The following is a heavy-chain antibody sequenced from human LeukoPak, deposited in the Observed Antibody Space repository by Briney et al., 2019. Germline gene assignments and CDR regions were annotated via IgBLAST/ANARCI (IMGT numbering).Heavy chain of an antibody. CDR2: ISYDGSNK. J-gene: IGHJ4*02. Sequence: PGRSLRLSCAASGFTFSSYGMHWVRQAPGKGLEWVAVISYDGSNKYYADSVKGRFTISRDNSKNTLYLQMNSLRAEDTAVYYCAYSSSSGGVVYWGQGTLVTVSS. CDR3: AYSSSSGGVVY. V-gene: IGHV3-30*03. D-gene: IGHD6-6*01. CDR1: GFTFSSYG.